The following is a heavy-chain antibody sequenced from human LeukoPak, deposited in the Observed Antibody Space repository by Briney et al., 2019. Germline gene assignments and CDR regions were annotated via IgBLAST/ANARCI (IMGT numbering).Heavy chain of an antibody. J-gene: IGHJ6*03. CDR2: IYYSGST. Sequence: KASETLSLTCTVSGGSISSSSYYWGWIRQPPGKGLEWIGSIYYSGSTYYNPSLKSRVTISVDTSKNQFSLKLSSVTAADTAVYYCARLGRYYGSGSYHNYYYMDVWGKGTTVTISS. CDR1: GGSISSSSYY. V-gene: IGHV4-39*07. CDR3: ARLGRYYGSGSYHNYYYMDV. D-gene: IGHD3-10*01.